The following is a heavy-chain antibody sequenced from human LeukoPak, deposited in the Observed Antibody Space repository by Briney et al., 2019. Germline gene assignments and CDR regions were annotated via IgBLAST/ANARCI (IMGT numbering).Heavy chain of an antibody. Sequence: PGGSLRLSCVASGFTFRIYGMNWVRQAPGKGPEWVSYISSSGSTIYYAASVKGRFTISRDNAKNSLYLQMNSLRAEDTAVYYCARGGIAAAGTRYWGQGTLVTVSS. CDR3: ARGGIAAAGTRY. CDR2: ISSSGSTI. V-gene: IGHV3-48*04. D-gene: IGHD6-13*01. J-gene: IGHJ4*02. CDR1: GFTFRIYG.